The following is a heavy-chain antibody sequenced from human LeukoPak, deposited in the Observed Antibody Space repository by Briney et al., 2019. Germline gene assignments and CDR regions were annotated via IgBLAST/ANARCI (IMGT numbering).Heavy chain of an antibody. D-gene: IGHD3-22*01. CDR2: ITTNNGNT. CDR3: ARVLGSRHYYESTGYLDY. Sequence: CXXSXYTFTXXDITWVRQAPGQGLEWMGWITTNNGNTNYAQKFQGRVTMTTDTSTGTAYMELRSLRSDDTAVYYCARVLGSRHYYESTGYLDYWGQGTLVTVSS. CDR1: XYTFTXXD. J-gene: IGHJ4*02. V-gene: IGHV1-18*01.